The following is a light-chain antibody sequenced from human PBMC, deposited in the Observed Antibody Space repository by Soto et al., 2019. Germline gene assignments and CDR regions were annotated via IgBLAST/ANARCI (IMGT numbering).Light chain of an antibody. Sequence: EIVLTQSPGTLSLSPGERATLSCRASQSIANTYLAWYQQKPGQAPRLLIYGASSRATGIPDRFSGSGPGTGFSLTIISLELEDFAVYYCEQYDTSPPFTFGQGTKL. V-gene: IGKV3-20*01. J-gene: IGKJ2*01. CDR1: QSIANTY. CDR3: EQYDTSPPFT. CDR2: GAS.